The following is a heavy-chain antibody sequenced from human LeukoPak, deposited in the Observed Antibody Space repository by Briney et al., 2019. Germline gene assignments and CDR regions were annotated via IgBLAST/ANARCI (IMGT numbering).Heavy chain of an antibody. V-gene: IGHV4-34*01. D-gene: IGHD6-13*01. CDR3: ARRWRSPGIAAARHYYFDY. CDR2: INHSGST. J-gene: IGHJ4*02. CDR1: GGSSSGYY. Sequence: PSETLSLTCAVYGGSSSGYYWSWIRQPPGKGLEWIGEINHSGSTNYNPSLKSRVTISVDTSKNQFSLKLSSVTAADTAVYYCARRWRSPGIAAARHYYFDYWGQGTLVTVSS.